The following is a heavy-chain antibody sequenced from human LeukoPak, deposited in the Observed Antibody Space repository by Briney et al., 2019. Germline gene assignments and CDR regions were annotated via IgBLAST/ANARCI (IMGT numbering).Heavy chain of an antibody. D-gene: IGHD4-17*01. Sequence: PGGSLRLSCAASGFTFDDYAMHWVRQAPGKGLEWVSGISWNSGSIGYADSVKGRFTISRDNAKNSLYLQMNSLRPEDTAFYYCAKDRMTTVTTPYDYWGQGTLVTVSS. V-gene: IGHV3-9*01. CDR2: ISWNSGSI. J-gene: IGHJ4*02. CDR1: GFTFDDYA. CDR3: AKDRMTTVTTPYDY.